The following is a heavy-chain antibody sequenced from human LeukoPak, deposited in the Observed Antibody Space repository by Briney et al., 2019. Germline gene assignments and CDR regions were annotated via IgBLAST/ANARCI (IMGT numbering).Heavy chain of an antibody. J-gene: IGHJ4*02. D-gene: IGHD1-26*01. Sequence: PSETLSLTCTVSGGSISSYYWSWIRQPPGKGLEWIGYIYHSGSTYYNPSLKSRVTISVDRSKNQFSLKLSSVTAADTAVYYCARGRGALDYWGQGTLVTVSS. V-gene: IGHV4-59*12. CDR1: GGSISSYY. CDR2: IYHSGST. CDR3: ARGRGALDY.